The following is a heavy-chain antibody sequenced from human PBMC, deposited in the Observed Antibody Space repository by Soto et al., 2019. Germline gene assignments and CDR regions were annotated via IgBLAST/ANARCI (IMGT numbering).Heavy chain of an antibody. CDR2: GNNDGNT. J-gene: IGHJ4*02. Sequence: PSETLSLTCAVYGGSFSGYSWTWIRQPPGKGLEWIGEGNNDGNTNYNPSLKSRVTISVDTSKNQFSVKLTSVTAADTAVYYCARSGSGIGCQYWGQGTPVTVSS. D-gene: IGHD3-10*01. CDR1: GGSFSGYS. CDR3: ARSGSGIGCQY. V-gene: IGHV4-34*01.